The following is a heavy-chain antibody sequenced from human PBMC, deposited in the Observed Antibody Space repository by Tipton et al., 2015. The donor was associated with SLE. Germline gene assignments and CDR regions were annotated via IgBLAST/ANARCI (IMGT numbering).Heavy chain of an antibody. CDR2: IYYSGST. CDR3: ARVEYYEHAFDI. V-gene: IGHV4-39*07. D-gene: IGHD3-22*01. Sequence: TLSLTCTVSGGSISSGDYYWSWIRQPPGKGLEWIGSIYYSGSTYYNPSLKSRVTISVDTSKNQFSLKLSSVTAADTAVYNCARVEYYEHAFDIWGQGTMVTVSS. J-gene: IGHJ3*02. CDR1: GGSISSGDYY.